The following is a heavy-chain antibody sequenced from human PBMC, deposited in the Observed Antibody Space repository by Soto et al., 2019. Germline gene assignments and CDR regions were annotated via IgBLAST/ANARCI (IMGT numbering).Heavy chain of an antibody. Sequence: QVQLVQSGAEVKKPGASVKVSCKASGYTFTSYGISWVRQAPGKGLEWMGWISAYNGNTNYAQKLQGRVTMTTNASTSTAYLEMRSLRYDETAVYHCAREGAAAGPFDVWGQGTLVTASS. D-gene: IGHD6-13*01. CDR3: AREGAAAGPFDV. CDR2: ISAYNGNT. CDR1: GYTFTSYG. V-gene: IGHV1-18*01. J-gene: IGHJ4*02.